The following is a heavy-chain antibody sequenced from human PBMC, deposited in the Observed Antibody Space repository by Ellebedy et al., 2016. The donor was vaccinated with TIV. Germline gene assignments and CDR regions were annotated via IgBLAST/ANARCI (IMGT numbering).Heavy chain of an antibody. V-gene: IGHV1-3*01. D-gene: IGHD1-26*01. CDR3: ARKVVGPPTPFDY. CDR2: INAGNSDK. Sequence: AASVKVSCKASGYTFTNFPMHWVRQAPGQRLEWMGWINAGNSDKKCSQKFQDRVTLTWDTSANTAYMELSSLSSEDTAVYYCARKVVGPPTPFDYWGQGTLVTVTS. CDR1: GYTFTNFP. J-gene: IGHJ4*02.